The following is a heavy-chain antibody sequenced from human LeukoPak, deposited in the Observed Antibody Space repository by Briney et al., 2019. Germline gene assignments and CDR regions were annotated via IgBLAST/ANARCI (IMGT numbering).Heavy chain of an antibody. D-gene: IGHD2-2*01. V-gene: IGHV3-7*01. Sequence: GGSLRLSCAASGFTSNSYSMSWVRQAPGKGLEGVANIKQDGNEKYYVDSVKGRFTISRDNTKNSLYLQMNSLRVEDTALYYCAASQHRTRDFQHWGQGTLVTVSS. CDR1: GFTSNSYS. CDR3: AASQHRTRDFQH. J-gene: IGHJ1*01. CDR2: IKQDGNEK.